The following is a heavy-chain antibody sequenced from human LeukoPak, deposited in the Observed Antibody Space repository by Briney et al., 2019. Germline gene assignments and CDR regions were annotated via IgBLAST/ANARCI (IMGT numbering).Heavy chain of an antibody. Sequence: ASVKVSCKASGYTFTSYGISWVRQAPGQGLDWMGWISAYNGNTNYAQKLQGRVTMTTDTSTSTAYMELRSLRSDDTAVYYCARAHEGIGYCSGGSCGSNWFDPWGQGTLVTVSS. D-gene: IGHD2-15*01. CDR2: ISAYNGNT. V-gene: IGHV1-18*01. CDR1: GYTFTSYG. CDR3: ARAHEGIGYCSGGSCGSNWFDP. J-gene: IGHJ5*02.